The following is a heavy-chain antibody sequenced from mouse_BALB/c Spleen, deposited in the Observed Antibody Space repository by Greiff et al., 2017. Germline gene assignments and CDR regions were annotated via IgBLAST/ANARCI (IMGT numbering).Heavy chain of an antibody. J-gene: IGHJ1*01. CDR3: ARGAYGNYYWYFDV. Sequence: VQLQQSGAELARPGASVKLSCKASGYTFTSYWMQWVKQRPGQGLEWIGAIYPGDGDTRYTQKFKGKATLTADKSSSTAYMQLSSLASEDSAVYYCARGAYGNYYWYFDVWGAGTTVTVSS. CDR1: GYTFTSYW. CDR2: IYPGDGDT. V-gene: IGHV1-87*01. D-gene: IGHD2-10*02.